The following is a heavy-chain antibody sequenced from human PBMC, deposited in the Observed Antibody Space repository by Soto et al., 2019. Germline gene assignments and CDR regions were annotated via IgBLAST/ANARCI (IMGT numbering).Heavy chain of an antibody. CDR3: ARSGITGTTFGY. CDR2: IYHSGST. D-gene: IGHD1-7*01. V-gene: IGHV4-39*07. Sequence: PSETLSLTCTVSGGSISSGGYYWSWIRQPPGKGLEWIGEIYHSGSTNYNPSLKSRVTISVDKSKNQFSLKLSSVTAADTAVYYCARSGITGTTFGYWGQGTLVTVSS. CDR1: GGSISSGGYY. J-gene: IGHJ4*02.